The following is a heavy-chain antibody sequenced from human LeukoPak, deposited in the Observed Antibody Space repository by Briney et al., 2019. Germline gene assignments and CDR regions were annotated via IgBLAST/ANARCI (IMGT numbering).Heavy chain of an antibody. Sequence: EESLQISCLGSASRFTSYWSCCVRQVLGKSLEWMGTLYPGDSTTRYSPSFQGQVTISADKSISTAYLQWSSLKASDTAMYYCARRGGADCSGGSCYPSPYYYYGMDVWGKGTTVTVSS. CDR1: ASRFTSYW. CDR2: LYPGDSTT. J-gene: IGHJ6*04. CDR3: ARRGGADCSGGSCYPSPYYYYGMDV. D-gene: IGHD2-15*01. V-gene: IGHV5-51*01.